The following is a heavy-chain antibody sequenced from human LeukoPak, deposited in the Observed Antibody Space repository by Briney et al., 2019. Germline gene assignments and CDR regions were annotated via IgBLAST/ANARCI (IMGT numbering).Heavy chain of an antibody. V-gene: IGHV3-23*01. CDR3: AKDGHYGSGSYTLYYFDY. D-gene: IGHD3-10*01. CDR2: ISGSGGST. Sequence: SGGSLRLSCAASGFTFSSYAMSWVRQAPGKGLEWVSAISGSGGSTYYADSVKGRFTISRDNSKNTLYLQTNSLRAEDTAVYYCAKDGHYGSGSYTLYYFDYWGQGTLVTVSS. J-gene: IGHJ4*02. CDR1: GFTFSSYA.